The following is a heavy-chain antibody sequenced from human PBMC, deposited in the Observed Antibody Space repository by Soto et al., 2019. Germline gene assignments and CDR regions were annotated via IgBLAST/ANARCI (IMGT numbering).Heavy chain of an antibody. CDR2: IASNGANT. V-gene: IGHV3-23*01. J-gene: IGHJ4*02. D-gene: IGHD6-13*01. Sequence: GGSLRLSCAASGFTLSDYAMSWVRQAPGKGLEWLSSIASNGANTYYADSVKGRFTISRDDSKNTLSLQMNSLRAEDTAIYYCAKLIATDFDYWGQGALVTVSS. CDR3: AKLIATDFDY. CDR1: GFTLSDYA.